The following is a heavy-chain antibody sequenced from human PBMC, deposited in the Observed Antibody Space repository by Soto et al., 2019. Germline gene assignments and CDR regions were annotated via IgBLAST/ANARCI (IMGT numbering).Heavy chain of an antibody. J-gene: IGHJ6*02. V-gene: IGHV2-70*04. CDR3: ARAFYGMDV. Sequence: VSGPTLVNPTQPLTLTCTVSGFSLSGSGMRVTWIRQPPGKALEWLARIDWEDTKLYSTSLKTRLTISKDTSKNQVVLTMTNVDPADTGTYYCARAFYGMDVWGQGTTVTVSS. CDR1: GFSLSGSGMR. CDR2: IDWEDTK.